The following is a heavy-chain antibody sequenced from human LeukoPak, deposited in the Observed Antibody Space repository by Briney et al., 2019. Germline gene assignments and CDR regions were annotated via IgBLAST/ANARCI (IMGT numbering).Heavy chain of an antibody. CDR3: ARHPFATPFDY. V-gene: IGHV4-59*08. CDR1: GGPITDSY. J-gene: IGHJ4*02. Sequence: PSETLSFTCSVSGGPITDSYWSWIRQPPGKGLEWIGYIFYTGDTNSNPSLKSRVTVSLDTSKNQFSLRLTSVTAADTAVYYCARHPFATPFDYWGLGILVTVSS. CDR2: IFYTGDT. D-gene: IGHD2-15*01.